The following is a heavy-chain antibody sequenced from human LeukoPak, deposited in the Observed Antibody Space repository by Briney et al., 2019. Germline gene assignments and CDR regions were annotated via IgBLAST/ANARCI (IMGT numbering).Heavy chain of an antibody. CDR1: GFTFSNYA. J-gene: IGHJ4*02. D-gene: IGHD2-21*02. CDR3: AKGDAYCGGDCYSVFGY. V-gene: IGHV3-23*01. Sequence: GGSLRLSCAASGFTFSNYAMTWVRQAPGKRLEWVSAISGSGGSTYYADSVKGRFTISRDNSKNTLYLQMNSLRAEDTAVYYCAKGDAYCGGDCYSVFGYWGQGTLVTVSS. CDR2: ISGSGGST.